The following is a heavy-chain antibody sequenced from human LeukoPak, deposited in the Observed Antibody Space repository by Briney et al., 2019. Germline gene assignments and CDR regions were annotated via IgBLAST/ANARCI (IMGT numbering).Heavy chain of an antibody. CDR3: ARGSGYFRVDY. Sequence: SETLSLTCTVSGGSISSGDYYWSWIRQPPGKGLEWIGYIYYSGSTYYDPSLKSRVTISVDTSKNQFSLKLSSVTAADTAVYYCARGSGYFRVDYWGQGTLVTVSS. CDR2: IYYSGST. J-gene: IGHJ4*02. V-gene: IGHV4-30-4*01. D-gene: IGHD3-22*01. CDR1: GGSISSGDYY.